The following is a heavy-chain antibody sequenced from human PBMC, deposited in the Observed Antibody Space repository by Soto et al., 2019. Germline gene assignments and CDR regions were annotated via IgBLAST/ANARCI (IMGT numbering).Heavy chain of an antibody. CDR2: IYYSGST. D-gene: IGHD4-4*01. Sequence: LSLTCTVSGGSVSSGSYYWSWIRQPPGKGLEWIGYIYYSGSTNYNPSLKSRVTISVDTSKNQFSLKLSSVTAADTAVYYCARGVVTTKSYYGMDVWGQVTTGTVSS. CDR3: ARGVVTTKSYYGMDV. V-gene: IGHV4-61*01. CDR1: GGSVSSGSYY. J-gene: IGHJ6*02.